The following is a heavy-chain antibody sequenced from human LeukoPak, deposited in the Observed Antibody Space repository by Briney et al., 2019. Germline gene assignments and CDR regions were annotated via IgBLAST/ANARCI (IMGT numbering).Heavy chain of an antibody. CDR3: AKDLPWLDY. J-gene: IGHJ4*02. CDR2: ISYDGSNK. D-gene: IGHD5-12*01. CDR1: GFTFSTYG. V-gene: IGHV3-30*18. Sequence: GGSLRLSCAASGFTFSTYGIHWVRQAPGKGLEWVAVISYDGSNKYYADSVKGRFTISRDNSKNTVYLQMNSLRAEDTAVYYCAKDLPWLDYWGQGTLVTVSS.